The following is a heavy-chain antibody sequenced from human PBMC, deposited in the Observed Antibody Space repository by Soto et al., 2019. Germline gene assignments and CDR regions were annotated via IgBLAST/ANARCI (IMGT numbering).Heavy chain of an antibody. CDR1: GFTFSNYY. Sequence: LRLSCAVSGFTFSNYYIHWVRQAPGKGLEWVSSIRSGRDTFYADSVKGRFSISRDDATSSVSLQMNSLRGEDTAVYFCAREETAWPLAYGLDVWGQGTTVTVSS. CDR3: AREETAWPLAYGLDV. D-gene: IGHD2-21*02. CDR2: IRSGRDT. J-gene: IGHJ6*02. V-gene: IGHV3-21*01.